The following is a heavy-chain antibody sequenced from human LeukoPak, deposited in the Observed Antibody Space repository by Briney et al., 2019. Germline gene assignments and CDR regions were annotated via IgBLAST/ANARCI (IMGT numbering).Heavy chain of an antibody. V-gene: IGHV3-74*01. Sequence: GGSLRLSCAASGFTFSSYWMHWVRQAPGKGLVWVSRINSDGSSTSYANSVKGRFTISRDNAKNTLYLQMNSLRAEDTAVYYCARGTYYYDSSGYYHYFDYWGQGTLVTVSS. CDR2: INSDGSST. J-gene: IGHJ4*02. D-gene: IGHD3-22*01. CDR3: ARGTYYYDSSGYYHYFDY. CDR1: GFTFSSYW.